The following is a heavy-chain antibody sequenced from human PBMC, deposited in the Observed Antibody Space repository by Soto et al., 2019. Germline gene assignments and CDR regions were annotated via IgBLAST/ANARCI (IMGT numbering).Heavy chain of an antibody. J-gene: IGHJ6*03. V-gene: IGHV3-48*01. CDR3: ARDPSRPHYSYYYYMDV. Sequence: GGSLRLCCAASGFTFSSYSMNWVRQAPGKGLEWVSYISSSSSTIYYADSVKGRFTISRDNAKNSLYLQMNSLRAEDTAVYYCARDPSRPHYSYYYYMDVWGKGTTVTVSS. CDR2: ISSSSSTI. D-gene: IGHD6-13*01. CDR1: GFTFSSYS.